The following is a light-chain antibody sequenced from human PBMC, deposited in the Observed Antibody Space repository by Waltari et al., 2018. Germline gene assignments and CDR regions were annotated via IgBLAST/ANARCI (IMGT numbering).Light chain of an antibody. V-gene: IGKV1-39*01. CDR2: AAS. CDR3: QQSYRTAALT. J-gene: IGKJ4*01. Sequence: DIQMTQSPSSLSASVGDIVTITCRASQSINSYLIWYQQKPGKAPKLLIYAASNLQSGVPSRFSGSESGTDFTLTISSLQPEDFATYYCQQSYRTAALTFGGGTKVEIK. CDR1: QSINSY.